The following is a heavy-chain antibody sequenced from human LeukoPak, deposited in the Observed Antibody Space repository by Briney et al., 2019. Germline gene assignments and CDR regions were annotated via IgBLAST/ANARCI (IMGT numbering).Heavy chain of an antibody. V-gene: IGHV1-2*02. CDR2: INPDSGGT. CDR3: ARDYYYAMDL. Sequence: ASVKVSCKASGYTFTGCYIHWVRQAPGRGLEWMGWINPDSGGTKYAQKFQGSVTMTRDTSISTAYMELSRLRSDDTAVYYCARDYYYAMDLWGQGTTVTVSS. J-gene: IGHJ6*02. CDR1: GYTFTGCY.